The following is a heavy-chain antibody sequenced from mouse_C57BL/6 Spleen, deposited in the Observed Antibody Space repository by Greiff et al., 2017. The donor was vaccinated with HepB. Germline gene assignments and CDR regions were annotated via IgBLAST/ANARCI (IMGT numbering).Heavy chain of an antibody. V-gene: IGHV1-52*01. CDR2: IDPSDSDT. J-gene: IGHJ2*01. D-gene: IGHD2-1*01. Sequence: QVQLQQPGAELVRPGSSVKLSCKASGYTFTSYWMHWVKQRPIQGLEWIGNIDPSDSDTHYNQKFKDKATLTVDKYSSTADMQLSSLTSEDSAVYYCARVGRYYGNRVYFDYWGQGTTLTVSS. CDR1: GYTFTSYW. CDR3: ARVGRYYGNRVYFDY.